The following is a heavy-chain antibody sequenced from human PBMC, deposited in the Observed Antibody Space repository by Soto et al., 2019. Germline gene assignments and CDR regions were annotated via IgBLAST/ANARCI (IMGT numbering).Heavy chain of an antibody. Sequence: EVQLLESGGGLVRPGGPLRLSCAASGFTFDSYAMNWVRQAPGNGLEWVTTISGSGDYTYYTDSVKGRFTISRDNSKNMMYLQMNSLRAEDTAIYYCAKNRGLQYFFDYWGQGTLVTVSS. CDR1: GFTFDSYA. CDR3: AKNRGLQYFFDY. CDR2: ISGSGDYT. V-gene: IGHV3-23*01. J-gene: IGHJ4*02.